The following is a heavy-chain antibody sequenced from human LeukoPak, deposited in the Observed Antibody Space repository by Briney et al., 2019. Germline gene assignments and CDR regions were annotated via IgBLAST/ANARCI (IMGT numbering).Heavy chain of an antibody. Sequence: GGSLRLSCAGSGFIFSNAWMSWVRQAPGKGLEWVGRIKSKTDGGTTDYAATVKGRFTVSRDDTKNTLYLQMNSLKIQDTSFNYWRTYTCGLVDQWGEGTLVTVSS. J-gene: IGHJ4*02. V-gene: IGHV3-15*01. CDR1: GFIFSNAW. D-gene: IGHD1-1*01. CDR2: IKSKTDGGTT. CDR3: RTYTCGLVDQ.